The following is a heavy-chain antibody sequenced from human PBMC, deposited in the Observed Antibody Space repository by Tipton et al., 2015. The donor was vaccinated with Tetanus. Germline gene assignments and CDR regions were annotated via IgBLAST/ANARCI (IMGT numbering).Heavy chain of an antibody. CDR2: INHTGST. J-gene: IGHJ4*02. V-gene: IGHV4-34*01. CDR3: ARSISAGSVWPYEH. D-gene: IGHD6-13*01. Sequence: TLSLTCDVYDGSFSAYYWTWIRQPPGKGLEWIGEINHTGSTNYNPFLRRRVTISVDTSKNRFSLTLTSVTAADMAVYYCARSISAGSVWPYEHWGQGTLVTVSS. CDR1: DGSFSAYY.